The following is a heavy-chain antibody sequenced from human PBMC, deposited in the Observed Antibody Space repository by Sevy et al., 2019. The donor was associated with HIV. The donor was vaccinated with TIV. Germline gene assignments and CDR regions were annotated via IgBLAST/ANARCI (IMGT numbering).Heavy chain of an antibody. Sequence: SETLSLTCTVSGYSIIGDYYWGWIRQPPGKGLEWIVHIYHSGSTYYNPSLDSRVTPSVDTSKNQFSLRLSSVTAADTATYYCARVKLRGAYYYDFWGQGTLVTVSS. CDR1: GYSIIGDYY. CDR3: ARVKLRGAYYYDF. CDR2: IYHSGST. J-gene: IGHJ4*02. V-gene: IGHV4-38-2*02.